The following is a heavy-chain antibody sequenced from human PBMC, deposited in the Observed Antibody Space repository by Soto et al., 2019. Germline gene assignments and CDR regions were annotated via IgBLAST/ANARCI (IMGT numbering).Heavy chain of an antibody. V-gene: IGHV4-34*01. D-gene: IGHD2-15*01. Sequence: QVQLQQWGAGLLKPSETLSLTCAVYGGSFSGYYWSWIRQPPGKGLEWIGEINHSGSTNYNPSLKRRVTISVDTSKNQFSLKLSSVTAADTAVYYCARGGGIVVVVAATPSGAFDIWGQGTMVTVSS. CDR3: ARGGGIVVVVAATPSGAFDI. CDR2: INHSGST. J-gene: IGHJ3*02. CDR1: GGSFSGYY.